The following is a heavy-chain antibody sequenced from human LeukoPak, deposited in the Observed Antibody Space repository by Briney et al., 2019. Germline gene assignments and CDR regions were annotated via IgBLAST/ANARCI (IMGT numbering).Heavy chain of an antibody. D-gene: IGHD6-19*01. CDR3: ARDIAVAGTIDY. J-gene: IGHJ4*02. V-gene: IGHV1-2*02. CDR2: INPNSGGT. CDR1: GYTFTGYY. Sequence: ASVKVSCKASGYTFTGYYMHWVRQAPGHGLEWMGWINPNSGGTNYAQKFQGRVTMTRDTSISTAYMELSRLRSDDTAVYYCARDIAVAGTIDYWGQGTLVTVSS.